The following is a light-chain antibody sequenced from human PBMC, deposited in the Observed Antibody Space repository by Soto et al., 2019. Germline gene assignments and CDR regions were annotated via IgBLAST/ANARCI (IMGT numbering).Light chain of an antibody. CDR1: NIGSKR. CDR3: QVWDSSSDHRV. J-gene: IGLJ3*02. Sequence: SYELTQPPSVSVAPGQTARITWGGNNIGSKRVHWYQQKPGQAPVLVVHDDSDRPSGIPHRLSGSNSGNTATLSISRVEAGDEADYYCQVWDSSSDHRVFGGGTKRTAL. V-gene: IGLV3-21*02. CDR2: DDS.